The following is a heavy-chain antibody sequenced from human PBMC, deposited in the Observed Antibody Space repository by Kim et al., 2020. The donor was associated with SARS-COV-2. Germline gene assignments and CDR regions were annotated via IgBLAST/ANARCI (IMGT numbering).Heavy chain of an antibody. CDR2: ISYDGSNK. V-gene: IGHV3-30*18. CDR1: GFTFSSYG. CDR3: AKADTKCINPIADY. J-gene: IGHJ4*02. Sequence: GGSLRLSCEASGFTFSSYGMHWVRQAPGKGLEWVAVISYDGSNKYYADSVKGRFTISRDNSKNTLYLQMNSLRAEDTAVYYCAKADTKCINPIADYCGQGTLVTVSS. D-gene: IGHD2-8*01.